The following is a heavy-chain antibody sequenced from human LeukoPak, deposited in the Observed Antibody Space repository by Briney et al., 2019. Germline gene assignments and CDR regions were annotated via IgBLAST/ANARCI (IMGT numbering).Heavy chain of an antibody. D-gene: IGHD5-12*01. CDR1: GYTFTSYY. CDR3: ARVLGWLRLGGDY. CDR2: INPNSGGT. Sequence: EASVKVSCKASGYTFTSYYMHWVRQAPGQGLEWMGRINPNSGGTNYAQKFQGRVTMTRDTSISTAYMELSRLRSDDTAVYYCARVLGWLRLGGDYWGQGTLVTVSS. J-gene: IGHJ4*02. V-gene: IGHV1-2*06.